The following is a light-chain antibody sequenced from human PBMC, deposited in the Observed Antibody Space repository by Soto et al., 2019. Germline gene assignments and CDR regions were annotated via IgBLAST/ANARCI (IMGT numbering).Light chain of an antibody. CDR3: LQHNSYPWT. CDR2: AAS. J-gene: IGKJ1*01. CDR1: QGSRKD. Sequence: DIQMTQSPSSLSASVGDRVTITCRASQGSRKDLGRYQQRQGKAPKRLIYAASSLQIGVPSRFSGSGSGTEFTLTISSLQPEDFATYYCLQHNSYPWTFGQGTKVEIK. V-gene: IGKV1-17*01.